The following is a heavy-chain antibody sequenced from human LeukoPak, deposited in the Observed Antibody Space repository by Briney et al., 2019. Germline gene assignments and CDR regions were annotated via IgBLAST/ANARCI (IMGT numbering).Heavy chain of an antibody. CDR3: ATLNYYDSSGYYRDY. J-gene: IGHJ4*02. CDR1: GYTLTELS. D-gene: IGHD3-22*01. CDR2: FDPEDGET. V-gene: IGHV1-24*01. Sequence: ASVKVSCKVSGYTLTELSMHWVRQAPGKGLEWMGGFDPEDGETIYAQKFQGRVTMTEDTSTDTAYMELSSLRSEDTAVYHCATLNYYDSSGYYRDYWGQGTLVTVSS.